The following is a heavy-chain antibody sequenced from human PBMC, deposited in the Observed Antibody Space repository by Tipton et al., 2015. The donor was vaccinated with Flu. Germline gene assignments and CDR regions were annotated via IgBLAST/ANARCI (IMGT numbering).Heavy chain of an antibody. CDR1: GDFISSSSYY. Sequence: TLSLSCTVSGDFISSSSYYWGWIRQPPGTRLEWIGSIYYSGSTYYNPSLKSRVTISVDTSKNQFSLKLSSVTAADTAVYYCARDRSDPSGYNSGLPLYYYYYYGMDVWGQGTTVTVSS. D-gene: IGHD5-18*01. J-gene: IGHJ6*02. CDR3: ARDRSDPSGYNSGLPLYYYYYYGMDV. V-gene: IGHV4-39*07. CDR2: IYYSGST.